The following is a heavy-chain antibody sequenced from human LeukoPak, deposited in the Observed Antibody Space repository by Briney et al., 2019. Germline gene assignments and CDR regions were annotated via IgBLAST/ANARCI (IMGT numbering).Heavy chain of an antibody. Sequence: PGGSLRLSCAAPGFTFSSYAMHWVRQAPGKGLEWVAVISYDGSNKYYADSVKGRFTISRDNSKDTLYLQMNSLRAEDTAVYYCARVVVKRNDLAYWGQGTLVTVSS. J-gene: IGHJ4*02. V-gene: IGHV3-30*04. CDR3: ARVVVKRNDLAY. D-gene: IGHD3-22*01. CDR1: GFTFSSYA. CDR2: ISYDGSNK.